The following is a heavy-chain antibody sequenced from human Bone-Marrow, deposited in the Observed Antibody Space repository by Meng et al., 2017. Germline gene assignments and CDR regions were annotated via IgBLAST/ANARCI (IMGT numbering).Heavy chain of an antibody. Sequence: GESLKISCAASGFTFSSYEFNWVRQAPGKGLEWISYISIGGSTMYYADSVTGRFIISRNNAKNSLYLQMNSLRAEDTAVYYCARVLYSNGWSDIAYWGQGTLVTVSS. CDR2: ISIGGSTM. J-gene: IGHJ4*02. D-gene: IGHD6-19*01. CDR3: ARVLYSNGWSDIAY. CDR1: GFTFSSYE. V-gene: IGHV3-48*03.